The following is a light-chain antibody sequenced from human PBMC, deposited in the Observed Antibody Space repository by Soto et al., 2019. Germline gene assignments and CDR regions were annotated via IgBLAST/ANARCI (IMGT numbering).Light chain of an antibody. CDR3: QTWGTGSAIVV. CDR1: SGHSNYA. J-gene: IGLJ7*01. Sequence: QSVLTQSPSASASLGASVKLTCTLSSGHSNYAIAWHQRQPEKGPRFLMKVNSGGSHIKGDGIPDRFSGSSSGAERYLFISSLQSEDDADYYCQTWGTGSAIVVFGGGTQLTVL. V-gene: IGLV4-69*01. CDR2: VNSGGSH.